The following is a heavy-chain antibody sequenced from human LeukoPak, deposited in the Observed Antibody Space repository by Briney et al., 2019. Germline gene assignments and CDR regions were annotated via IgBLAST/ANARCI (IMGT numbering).Heavy chain of an antibody. V-gene: IGHV4-34*01. CDR2: INHSGST. D-gene: IGHD3-16*01. Sequence: SETLSLTCAVYGGSFSGYYWSWIRQPPGKGLEWIGEINHSGSTNYNPSLKSRVTISVDTSKNQFSLKLSSVTAADTAVYYCARDSGGYDSDDYWGQGTLVTVSS. CDR3: ARDSGGYDSDDY. CDR1: GGSFSGYY. J-gene: IGHJ4*02.